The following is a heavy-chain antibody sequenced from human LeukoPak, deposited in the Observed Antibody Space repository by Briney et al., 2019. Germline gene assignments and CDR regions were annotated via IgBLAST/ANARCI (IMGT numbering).Heavy chain of an antibody. CDR1: GFTFSSYG. D-gene: IGHD6-13*01. CDR3: AKSGPEIIAAADHYYGMDV. J-gene: IGHJ6*02. V-gene: IGHV3-30*18. CDR2: ISYDGSNK. Sequence: PGRSLRLSCAASGFTFSSYGMHWVRQAPGKGLEWVAVISYDGSNKYYADSVKGRFTISRDNSKNTLYLQMNSLRAEDTAVYYCAKSGPEIIAAADHYYGMDVWGQGTTVTVSS.